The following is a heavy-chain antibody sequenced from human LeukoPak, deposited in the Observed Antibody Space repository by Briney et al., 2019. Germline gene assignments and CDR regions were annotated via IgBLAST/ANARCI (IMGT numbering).Heavy chain of an antibody. D-gene: IGHD4-23*01. V-gene: IGHV1-2*02. CDR3: ARDLVRLSTRYYGGKPPWHY. J-gene: IGHJ4*02. Sequence: GASVKVSCKASGYTFTGYYMHWVRQAPGQGLEWMGWINPNSGGTNYAQKFQGRVTMTRDTSISTAYMELSRLRSDDTAVYYCARDLVRLSTRYYGGKPPWHYWGQGTLVTVSS. CDR2: INPNSGGT. CDR1: GYTFTGYY.